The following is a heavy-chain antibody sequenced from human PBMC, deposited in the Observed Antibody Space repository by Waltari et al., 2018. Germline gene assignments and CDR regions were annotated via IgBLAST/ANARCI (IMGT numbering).Heavy chain of an antibody. CDR1: GFTFSSYA. V-gene: IGHV3-23*04. D-gene: IGHD3-16*01. J-gene: IGHJ6*02. CDR2: ISGSGGSK. Sequence: EVQLVESGGGLVQPGGSLRLSCAASGFTFSSYAMSWVRQAPGKGLEWASAISGSGGSKYYADSVKGRFTISRDNSKNTLYLQMNSLRAEDTAVYFCARVSRRTYRSPVPGGHYYYGMDVWGQGTTVTVSS. CDR3: ARVSRRTYRSPVPGGHYYYGMDV.